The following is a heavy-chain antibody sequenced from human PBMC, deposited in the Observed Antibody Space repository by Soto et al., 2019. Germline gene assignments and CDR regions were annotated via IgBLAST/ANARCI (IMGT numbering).Heavy chain of an antibody. J-gene: IGHJ4*02. V-gene: IGHV4-39*01. CDR3: ARHLIQFDVTTVSFFDY. D-gene: IGHD4-17*01. CDR2: IYYSGST. CDR1: GSSISSSSYY. Sequence: SETLSLTCTVSGSSISSSSYYWGWIRQPPGKGLEWIGSIYYSGSTYYNPSLKSRVTISVDTSKNQFSLKLSSVTAADTAVYYCARHLIQFDVTTVSFFDYWGQGTLVTVSS.